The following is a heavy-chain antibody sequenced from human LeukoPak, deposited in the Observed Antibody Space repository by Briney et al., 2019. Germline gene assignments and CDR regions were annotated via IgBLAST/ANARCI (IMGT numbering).Heavy chain of an antibody. V-gene: IGHV1-2*02. CDR1: GYTFTSYG. J-gene: IGHJ5*02. CDR2: INPNTGDT. CDR3: ARVVVATIDWFDP. Sequence: ASVKVSCKASGYTFTSYGISWVRQAPGQGLEWMGWINPNTGDTHYTQKFQGRVTMTRDTSINTAYMELSRLRFDDTAVYYCARVVVATIDWFDPWGQGTLVTVSS. D-gene: IGHD5-12*01.